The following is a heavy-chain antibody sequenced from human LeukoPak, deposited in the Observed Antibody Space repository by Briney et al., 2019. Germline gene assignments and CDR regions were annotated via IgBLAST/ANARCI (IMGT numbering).Heavy chain of an antibody. D-gene: IGHD2-21*02. CDR1: GFTFSSYA. J-gene: IGHJ4*02. V-gene: IGHV3-23*01. Sequence: GGSLRLSCAASGFTFSSYAMSWVRQAPGKGLEWVSAISGSGGSTYYADSVKGRFTISRTNSKNTLYLQMNSLRAEDTAVYYWAKTSAYCGGDCYSEYSDYWGQGTLVTVSS. CDR2: ISGSGGST. CDR3: AKTSAYCGGDCYSEYSDY.